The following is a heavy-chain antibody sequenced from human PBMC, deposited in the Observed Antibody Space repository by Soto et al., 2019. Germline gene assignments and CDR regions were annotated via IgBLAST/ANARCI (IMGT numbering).Heavy chain of an antibody. D-gene: IGHD3-10*01. CDR3: ARDHGSGALWPGDY. V-gene: IGHV3-33*01. J-gene: IGHJ4*02. CDR1: GFTFSSYG. CDR2: IWYDGSNK. Sequence: QVQLVESGGGVVQPGRSLRLSCAASGFTFSSYGMHWVRQAPGKGLEWVAVIWYDGSNKYYAESVKGRFTISRDNSKNTLYLQMNSLRAEDTAGYYCARDHGSGALWPGDYCGQGTLVTVSS.